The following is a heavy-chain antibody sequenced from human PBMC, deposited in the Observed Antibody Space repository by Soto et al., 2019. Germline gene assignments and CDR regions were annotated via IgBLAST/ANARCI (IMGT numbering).Heavy chain of an antibody. CDR1: GFTFSSYA. D-gene: IGHD3-9*01. CDR3: AKGTPLFFYCLTGYYDFFYF. CDR2: ISGSGGST. J-gene: IGHJ4*02. V-gene: IGHV3-23*01. Sequence: GGSLRLSCAASGFTFSSYAMSWVRQAPGKGLEWVSAISGSGGSTYYADSVKGRFTISRDNSKNTLYLQMNSLRAEDTAVYYCAKGTPLFFYCLTGYYDFFYFWGQGSLVTVSA.